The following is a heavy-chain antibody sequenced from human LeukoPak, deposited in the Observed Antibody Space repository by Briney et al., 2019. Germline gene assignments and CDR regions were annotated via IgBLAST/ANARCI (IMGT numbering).Heavy chain of an antibody. D-gene: IGHD2-21*02. CDR1: GGSISSGGYS. CDR2: IYQSGST. V-gene: IGHV4-30-2*01. Sequence: SQTLSLTCAVSGGSISSGGYSWSWIRQPPGKGLEWIGYIYQSGSTYYNPSLKSRVTISVDRSKNQFSLKLSSVTAADTAVYYCARGPAYCGGDCYVDWGQGTLVTVSS. CDR3: ARGPAYCGGDCYVD. J-gene: IGHJ4*02.